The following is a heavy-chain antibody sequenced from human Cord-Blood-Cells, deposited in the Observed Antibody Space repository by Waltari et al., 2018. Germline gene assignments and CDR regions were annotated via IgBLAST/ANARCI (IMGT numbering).Heavy chain of an antibody. J-gene: IGHJ3*02. Sequence: QMQLVQSGAEVKKTGSSVKVSCKASGYTFTYRYLHWVRQAPGQALEWMGWITPFNGNTNYAQKFQDRVTITRDRSMSTAYMELSSLRSEDTAMYYCARFNWDDAFDIWGQGTMVTVSS. CDR2: ITPFNGNT. V-gene: IGHV1-45*02. CDR1: GYTFTYRY. D-gene: IGHD1-1*01. CDR3: ARFNWDDAFDI.